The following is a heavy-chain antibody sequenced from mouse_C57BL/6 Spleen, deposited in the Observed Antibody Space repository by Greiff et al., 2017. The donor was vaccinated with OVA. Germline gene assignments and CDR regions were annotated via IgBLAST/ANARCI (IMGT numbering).Heavy chain of an antibody. CDR3: TPRSSYVGAWFAY. D-gene: IGHD1-1*01. J-gene: IGHJ3*01. Sequence: EVQLQESGGGLVQPGGSMKLSCAASGFTFSDAWMDWVRQSPEKGLEWVAEIRNKANNHATYYAESVKGRFTISRDDSKSSVYLQMNSLRAEDTGIYYCTPRSSYVGAWFAYWGQGTLVTVSA. V-gene: IGHV6-6*01. CDR2: IRNKANNHAT. CDR1: GFTFSDAW.